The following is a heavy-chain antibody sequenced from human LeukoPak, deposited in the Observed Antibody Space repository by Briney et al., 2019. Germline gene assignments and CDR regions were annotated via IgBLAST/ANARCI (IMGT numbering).Heavy chain of an antibody. CDR1: GFTFSSYA. D-gene: IGHD3-22*01. Sequence: TGGSLRLSCAASGFTFSSYAMSWVRQAPGKGLEWVSAISGSGGSTYYADSVKGRFTISRDNSKNTLYLQMNSLRAEDTAVYYCAKDDSSGYTRTHFDYWGQGTLVTVSS. CDR2: ISGSGGST. J-gene: IGHJ4*02. V-gene: IGHV3-23*01. CDR3: AKDDSSGYTRTHFDY.